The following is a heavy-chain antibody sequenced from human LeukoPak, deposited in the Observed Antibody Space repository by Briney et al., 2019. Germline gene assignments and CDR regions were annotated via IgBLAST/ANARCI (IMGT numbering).Heavy chain of an antibody. CDR2: VDPSVATP. Sequence: ASVKVSCKASGDAFTNYCFHWVRQTPRHGLEWMGIVDPSVATPTYAERFQGRVTMTRDASTGTVYMELRSLKGEDTAVYYCARSRLRFLQWDYWGQGTVVTVSS. V-gene: IGHV1-46*01. J-gene: IGHJ4*02. CDR3: ARSRLRFLQWDY. D-gene: IGHD3-3*01. CDR1: GDAFTNYC.